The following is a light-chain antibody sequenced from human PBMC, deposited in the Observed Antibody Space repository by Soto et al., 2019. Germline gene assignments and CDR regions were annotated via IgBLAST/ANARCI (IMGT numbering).Light chain of an antibody. CDR3: KQYNNWPRT. J-gene: IGKJ1*01. V-gene: IGKV3-15*01. Sequence: EIVMTQSPATLSVSPGERATLSCRASQSVSGNLAWYQQKPGQAPRLLIYGASTRATGIPARFSGSGSGTEFTLTIRSLQSEDFAVYYCKQYNNWPRTFGQGTKVEIK. CDR1: QSVSGN. CDR2: GAS.